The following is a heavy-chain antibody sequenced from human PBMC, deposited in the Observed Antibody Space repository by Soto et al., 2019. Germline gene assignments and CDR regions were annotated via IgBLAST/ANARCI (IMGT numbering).Heavy chain of an antibody. Sequence: ESGGGLVQPGGSLRLSCAASGFTFSNFWMTWVRQPPGKGLEWVANIRYDGSERYHVDSVKGRFTISRDNAKNSLYLQMNSLRVEGTAMYYCARGHYGDGLGWGQGTLVTVSS. CDR2: IRYDGSER. CDR1: GFTFSNFW. V-gene: IGHV3-7*05. J-gene: IGHJ4*02. D-gene: IGHD4-17*01. CDR3: ARGHYGDGLG.